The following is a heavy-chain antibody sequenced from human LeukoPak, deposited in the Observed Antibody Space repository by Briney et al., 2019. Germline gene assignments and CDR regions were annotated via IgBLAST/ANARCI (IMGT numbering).Heavy chain of an antibody. V-gene: IGHV4-59*01. CDR1: GGSITSYY. D-gene: IGHD3-22*01. CDR3: AREGVSYYDRSGYHY. CDR2: VYYSGST. J-gene: IGHJ4*02. Sequence: AETLSLTCTVSGGSITSYYWSWLRQPPGKGLEWIGYVYYSGSTNYNPSLNSRVTLSADTSKNQFSLKLNSVTAADTAVYYCAREGVSYYDRSGYHYWGQGTLVTVSS.